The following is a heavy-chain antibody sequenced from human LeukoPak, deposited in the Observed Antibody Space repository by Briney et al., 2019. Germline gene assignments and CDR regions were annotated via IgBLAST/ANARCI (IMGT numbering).Heavy chain of an antibody. J-gene: IGHJ6*02. Sequence: QTGGSLRLSCAASGFTFSSSGMHWVRQAPGKGLEWVAVISHDGRSKYYGDSVKGRFTISRDNSKNTLYLQMNSLRAEDSAVYYCAKDLGYYSSYYYGMDVWGQGTTVTVSS. CDR3: AKDLGYYSSYYYGMDV. CDR2: ISHDGRSK. V-gene: IGHV3-30*18. CDR1: GFTFSSSG. D-gene: IGHD4-11*01.